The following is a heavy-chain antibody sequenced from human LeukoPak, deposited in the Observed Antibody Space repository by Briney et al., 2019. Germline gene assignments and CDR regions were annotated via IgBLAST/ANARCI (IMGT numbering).Heavy chain of an antibody. CDR2: INSDGSST. Sequence: GGSLRLSCAASGFALSDFWVHWVRQAPGKGLAWGARINSDGSSTSYADSVEGRFTISRDNAKNTLYLQMNSRRVEDTAVYYCARPHVGTVSNWFDSWGQGTLVTVSS. J-gene: IGHJ5*01. D-gene: IGHD4-17*01. CDR1: GFALSDFW. V-gene: IGHV3-74*01. CDR3: ARPHVGTVSNWFDS.